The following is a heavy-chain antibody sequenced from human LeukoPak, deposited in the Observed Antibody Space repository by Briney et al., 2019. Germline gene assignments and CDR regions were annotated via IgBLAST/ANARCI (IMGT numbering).Heavy chain of an antibody. V-gene: IGHV1-69*13. CDR1: GGTFSSYA. CDR2: IIPIFGTA. D-gene: IGHD2-15*01. Sequence: ASVKVSCKASGGTFSSYAISWVRQAPGQGLEWMGGIIPIFGTANHAQKFQGRVTITADESTSTAYMELSSLRSEDTAVYCCARSLGYCSGGSCSSSGMDVWGQGTTVTVSS. J-gene: IGHJ6*02. CDR3: ARSLGYCSGGSCSSSGMDV.